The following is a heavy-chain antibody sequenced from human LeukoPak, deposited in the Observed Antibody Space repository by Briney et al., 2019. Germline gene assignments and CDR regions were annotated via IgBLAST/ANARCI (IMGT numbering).Heavy chain of an antibody. Sequence: GESLKISCKGSGYSFTSYWIGWVRQMPGKSLECMGIIYPGDSDTRYSPSFQGQVTISADKSITTAYLQWSSLRASDTAMYYCARPYSNGWFNFDYWGQGTLVTVSS. V-gene: IGHV5-51*01. D-gene: IGHD6-19*01. CDR1: GYSFTSYW. J-gene: IGHJ4*02. CDR3: ARPYSNGWFNFDY. CDR2: IYPGDSDT.